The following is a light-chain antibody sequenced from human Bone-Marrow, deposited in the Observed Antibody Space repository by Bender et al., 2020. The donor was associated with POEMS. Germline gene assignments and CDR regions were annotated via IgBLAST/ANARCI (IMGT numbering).Light chain of an antibody. Sequence: QSALTQPASVSGSPGQSITISCSGTTSDIGSSNYVSWYQQHPGEAPKLIIYDVRDRPSGVSDRFSGSKSGNTASLAISGLLPEDEADYYCSSYAGSNHFVFGTGTKVTVL. CDR1: TSDIGSSNY. V-gene: IGLV2-14*03. J-gene: IGLJ1*01. CDR2: DVR. CDR3: SSYAGSNHFV.